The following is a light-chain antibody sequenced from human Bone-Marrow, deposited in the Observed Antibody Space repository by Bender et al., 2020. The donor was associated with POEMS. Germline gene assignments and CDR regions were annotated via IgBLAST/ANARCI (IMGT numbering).Light chain of an antibody. CDR3: CSYAGRGTMI. Sequence: QSVLTQPPSVSGTPGQRVTISCTGTSSDVGGSHYVSWYQQYPGKAPKPLIYGVTRRPSGVPDRFSGSKSGNTASLTISGLRAEDEADYYCCSYAGRGTMIFGGGTRLTVL. V-gene: IGLV2-11*01. CDR1: SSDVGGSHY. CDR2: GVT. J-gene: IGLJ2*01.